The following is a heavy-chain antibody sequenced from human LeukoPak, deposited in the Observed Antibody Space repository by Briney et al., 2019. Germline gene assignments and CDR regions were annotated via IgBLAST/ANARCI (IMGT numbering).Heavy chain of an antibody. J-gene: IGHJ4*02. CDR2: IYTSGST. D-gene: IGHD6-6*01. V-gene: IGHV4-4*07. CDR3: AKTGSSIAARPPDY. CDR1: GGSISSYY. Sequence: PSETLSLTCTVSGGSISSYYWSWIRQPAGKGLEWIGRIYTSGSTNYNPSLKSRVTMSVDTSKNQFSLKLSSVTAADTAVYYCAKTGSSIAARPPDYWGQGTLVIVSS.